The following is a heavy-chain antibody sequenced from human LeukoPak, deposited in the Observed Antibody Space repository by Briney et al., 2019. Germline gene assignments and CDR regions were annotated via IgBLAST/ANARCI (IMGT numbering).Heavy chain of an antibody. CDR1: GYTFTGYY. J-gene: IGHJ4*02. CDR3: ARAKYDFWSGYYFDY. Sequence: GASVKVSCKASGYTFTGYYMHWVRQAPGQGLEWMGWINPNSGGTTYAQKFQGRVTMTRDTSISTAYMELSRLRSDDTAVYYCARAKYDFWSGYYFDYWGQGTLVTVSS. D-gene: IGHD3-3*01. CDR2: INPNSGGT. V-gene: IGHV1-2*02.